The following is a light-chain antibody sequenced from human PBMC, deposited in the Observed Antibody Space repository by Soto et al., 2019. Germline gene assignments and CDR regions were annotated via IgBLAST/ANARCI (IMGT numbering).Light chain of an antibody. CDR3: HQYNNWPPWT. CDR2: GAS. J-gene: IGKJ1*01. CDR1: QSFSTN. V-gene: IGKV3-15*01. Sequence: ERVMTQSPATLSVSPGERATLSCRASQSFSTNLAWYQQKPGEAPRLLIYGASTRATGIPARFSGSGSGTEFTLTISSLQSEDFAVYYCHQYNNWPPWTFGQGTKVDI.